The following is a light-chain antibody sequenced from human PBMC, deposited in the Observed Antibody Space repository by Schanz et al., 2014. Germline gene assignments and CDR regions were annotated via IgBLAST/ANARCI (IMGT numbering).Light chain of an antibody. Sequence: SALTQPPSVSGSPGQSVTISCTGTSNDVGSYNRVSWYQQPPGTAPKLMIYEVSNRPSGVPDRFSGSKSGNTASLTISGLQAEDEADYYCSSYTSSSTVVFGGGTKLTVL. CDR1: SNDVGSYNR. V-gene: IGLV2-18*02. CDR3: SSYTSSSTVV. CDR2: EVS. J-gene: IGLJ2*01.